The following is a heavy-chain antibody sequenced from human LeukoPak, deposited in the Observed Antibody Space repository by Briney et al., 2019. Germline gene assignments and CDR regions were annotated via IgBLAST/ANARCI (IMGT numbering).Heavy chain of an antibody. V-gene: IGHV4-31*03. CDR1: GGSISSGGYY. Sequence: SETLPLTCTVSGGSISSGGYYWSWIRQHPGKGLEWIGYIYYSGSTYYNPSLKSRVTISVDTSKNQFSLKLSSVTAADTAVYYCARENPHYYDSSGYYVDYWGQGTLVTVSS. CDR2: IYYSGST. CDR3: ARENPHYYDSSGYYVDY. J-gene: IGHJ4*02. D-gene: IGHD3-22*01.